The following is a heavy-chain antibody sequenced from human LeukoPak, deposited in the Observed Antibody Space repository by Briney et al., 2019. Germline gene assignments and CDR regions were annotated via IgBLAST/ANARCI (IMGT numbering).Heavy chain of an antibody. V-gene: IGHV3-66*01. CDR1: GFTVSSNY. D-gene: IGHD4-23*01. Sequence: GGSLRLSCAASGFTVSSNYMSWVRQAPGKGLEWVSVLYSGGSTYYADSVKGRFTISRDNAKNTLYLQMNSLRAEDTAVYYCASRGVVTGAFDIWGQGTMVTVSS. CDR2: LYSGGST. CDR3: ASRGVVTGAFDI. J-gene: IGHJ3*02.